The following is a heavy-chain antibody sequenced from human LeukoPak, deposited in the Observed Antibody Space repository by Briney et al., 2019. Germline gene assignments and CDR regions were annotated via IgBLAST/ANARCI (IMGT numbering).Heavy chain of an antibody. CDR2: IYHSGST. V-gene: IGHV4-30-2*01. CDR3: ARGSGGSWDVVVPAAIGGYYYYYYMDV. Sequence: SETLSLTCTVSGGSISSGGYYWSWIRQPPGKGLEWIGYIYHSGSTYYNPSLKSRVTISVDRSKNQFSLKLSSVTAADTAVYYCARGSGGSWDVVVPAAIGGYYYYYYMDVWGKGTTVTVSS. D-gene: IGHD2-2*02. J-gene: IGHJ6*03. CDR1: GGSISSGGYY.